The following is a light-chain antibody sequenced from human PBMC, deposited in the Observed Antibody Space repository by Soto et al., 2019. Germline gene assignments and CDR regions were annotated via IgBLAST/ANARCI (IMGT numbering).Light chain of an antibody. CDR3: QQYNNWHTIT. CDR2: AAS. Sequence: EILLRQSPGTLSLSPGERATLSCRASQSVSGSYLAWYQQKPGQAPRLLIYAASTTATGFPARFSGSGSGTEFTLTISSLKSEDFAVYYCQQYNNWHTITFGQGTRLEIK. V-gene: IGKV3-15*01. CDR1: QSVSGSY. J-gene: IGKJ5*01.